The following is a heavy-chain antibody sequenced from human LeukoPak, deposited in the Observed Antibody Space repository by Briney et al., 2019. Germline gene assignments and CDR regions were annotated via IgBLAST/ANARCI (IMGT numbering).Heavy chain of an antibody. CDR3: AREGPYGSGSYYIDY. V-gene: IGHV3-53*01. J-gene: IGHJ4*02. Sequence: GGSLRLSCAVSGFIVSNNYMSWVRQAPGKGLEWVSVIYSGGSTYYADSVKGRFTISRDNAENTLFLQMNSLRAEDTAVYYCAREGPYGSGSYYIDYWGQGTLVTVSS. D-gene: IGHD3-10*01. CDR2: IYSGGST. CDR1: GFIVSNNY.